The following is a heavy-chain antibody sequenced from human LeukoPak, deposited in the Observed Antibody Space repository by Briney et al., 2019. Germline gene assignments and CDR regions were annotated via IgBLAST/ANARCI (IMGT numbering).Heavy chain of an antibody. D-gene: IGHD2-15*01. CDR2: IYYSGST. Sequence: SQTLSLTCTVSGGSISSGGYYWSWIRQHPGKGLKWIGYIYYSGSTYYNPSLKSRVTISVDTSKNQFSLKLSSVTAADTAVYYCARVTVQLGYCSGGSCLFDYWGQGTLVTVSS. CDR3: ARVTVQLGYCSGGSCLFDY. V-gene: IGHV4-31*03. J-gene: IGHJ4*02. CDR1: GGSISSGGYY.